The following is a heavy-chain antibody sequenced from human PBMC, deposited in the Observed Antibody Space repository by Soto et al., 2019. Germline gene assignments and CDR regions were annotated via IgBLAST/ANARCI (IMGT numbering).Heavy chain of an antibody. CDR1: GGPISSSGYY. D-gene: IGHD3-9*01. CDR3: ARPGRYFDCIDS. J-gene: IGHJ5*01. Sequence: QLQLQQSGPGLVKPSETLSLTCTVSGGPISSSGYYWGWIRQPPGKGLEWIGSIYYTGITYSNPSLKSRVSISIDTSKNQFSLKLSSVTAADTAVYYCARPGRYFDCIDSWGQGTLVTVSS. CDR2: IYYTGIT. V-gene: IGHV4-39*01.